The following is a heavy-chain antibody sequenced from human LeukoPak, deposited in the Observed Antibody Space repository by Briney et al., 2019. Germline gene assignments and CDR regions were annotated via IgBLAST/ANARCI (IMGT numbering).Heavy chain of an antibody. Sequence: PSETLSLTCAVYGGSFSGYYWSWIRQPPGKGLEWIGELNHSGSTNYNPSLKSRVTISVDTSKNQFSLKLSSVTAADTAVYYCARDSSLPYCGGDCYPDYWGQGTLVTVSA. V-gene: IGHV4-34*01. CDR1: GGSFSGYY. D-gene: IGHD2-21*02. CDR2: LNHSGST. CDR3: ARDSSLPYCGGDCYPDY. J-gene: IGHJ4*02.